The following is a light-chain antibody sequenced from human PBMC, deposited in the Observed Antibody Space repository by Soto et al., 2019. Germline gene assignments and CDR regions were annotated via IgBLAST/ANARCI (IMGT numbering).Light chain of an antibody. V-gene: IGLV2-23*02. CDR3: ASYDGSRTYV. Sequence: QSVLTQPASVSGSPGQSVTISCSGSDIGNYNLVSWYQHLPGRAPKLLIFEVTMRPSGISDRFSGSKSASTASLTISGLQHDQERDYSCASYDGSRTYVFGSGTKVTV. CDR1: SDIGNYNL. CDR2: EVT. J-gene: IGLJ1*01.